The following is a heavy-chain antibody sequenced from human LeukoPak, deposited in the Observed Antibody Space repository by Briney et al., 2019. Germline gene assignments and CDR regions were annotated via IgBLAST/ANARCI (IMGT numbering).Heavy chain of an antibody. Sequence: SETLSLTCAVYGGSFSGYYWSWIRQPPGKGLEWIGEINHSGSTNYNPSLKSRVTISVDTSKNQFSLKLSSVTAADTSVFCCAREPRVGSYSSSWYNRGYFDYWGQGTLVTVSS. CDR2: INHSGST. CDR3: AREPRVGSYSSSWYNRGYFDY. V-gene: IGHV4-34*01. D-gene: IGHD6-13*01. J-gene: IGHJ4*02. CDR1: GGSFSGYY.